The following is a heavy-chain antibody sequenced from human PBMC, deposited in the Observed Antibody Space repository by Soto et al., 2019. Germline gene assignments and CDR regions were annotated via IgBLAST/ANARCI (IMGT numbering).Heavy chain of an antibody. CDR3: AKLENVLRFLEWALDY. J-gene: IGHJ4*02. D-gene: IGHD3-3*01. CDR2: ISYDGSNK. CDR1: GFTFSSYG. Sequence: GGVLILSCAASGFTFSSYGIDWVRQAPGKGLEWVAVISYDGSNKYYADSVKGRFAISRDNSKNTLYLQMNSLRAEDTAVYYCAKLENVLRFLEWALDYWGQGTLVTVSS. V-gene: IGHV3-30*18.